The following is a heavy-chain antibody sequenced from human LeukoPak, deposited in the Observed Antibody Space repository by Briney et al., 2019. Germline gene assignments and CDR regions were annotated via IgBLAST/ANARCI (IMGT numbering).Heavy chain of an antibody. J-gene: IGHJ4*02. V-gene: IGHV3-74*01. CDR1: GIIFSNYW. CDR2: INRDGSST. D-gene: IGHD5-18*01. Sequence: QTGGSLRLSCAASGIIFSNYWMHWVRQAPGKGLVWVSRINRDGSSTSYADSVKGRFTISRDNAKNTLYLQMNSLRAEDTAVYYCARGGGYSYGSFDYWGQGTPVTVSS. CDR3: ARGGGYSYGSFDY.